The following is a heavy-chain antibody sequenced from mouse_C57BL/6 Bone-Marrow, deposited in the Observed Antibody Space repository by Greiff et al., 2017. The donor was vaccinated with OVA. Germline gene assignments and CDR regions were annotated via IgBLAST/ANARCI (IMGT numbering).Heavy chain of an antibody. CDR2: IDPENGDT. V-gene: IGHV14-4*01. Sequence: VQRVESGAELVRPGASVKLSCTASGFNIKDDYMHWVKQRPEQGLEWIGWIDPENGDTEYASKFQGKATITADTSSNTAYLQLSSLTSEDTAVYYCTTDGNYFDYWGQGTTLTVSS. D-gene: IGHD1-1*01. CDR3: TTDGNYFDY. J-gene: IGHJ2*01. CDR1: GFNIKDDY.